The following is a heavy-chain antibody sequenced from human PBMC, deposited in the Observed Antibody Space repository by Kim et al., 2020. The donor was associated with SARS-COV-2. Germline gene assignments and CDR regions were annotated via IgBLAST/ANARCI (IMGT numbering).Heavy chain of an antibody. J-gene: IGHJ5*02. CDR3: ARGDTWFDP. D-gene: IGHD5-18*01. Sequence: GIANYAQKFQGRVTITADKSTSTAYMELSSLRSEDTAVYYCARGDTWFDPWGQGTLVTVSS. V-gene: IGHV1-69*04. CDR2: GIA.